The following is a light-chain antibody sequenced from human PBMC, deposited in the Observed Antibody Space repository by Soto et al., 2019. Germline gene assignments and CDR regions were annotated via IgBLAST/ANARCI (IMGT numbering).Light chain of an antibody. V-gene: IGKV3-20*01. CDR1: QSVSSSY. CDR3: QQYGTSPWT. CDR2: GAS. J-gene: IGKJ1*01. Sequence: EIVLTQSPGTLSLSPGERTTLSCRASQSVSSSYLAWYQQKPGQAPRLLIYGASSRATGIPDRFSGSGSGTDFTLTISRLEPEEFALYYCQQYGTSPWTFGQGTKVEIK.